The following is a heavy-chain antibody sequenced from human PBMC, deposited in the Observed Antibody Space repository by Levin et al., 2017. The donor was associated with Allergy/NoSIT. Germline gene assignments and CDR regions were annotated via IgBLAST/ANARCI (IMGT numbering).Heavy chain of an antibody. CDR2: INQDESEK. D-gene: IGHD2-15*01. V-gene: IGHV3-7*04. Sequence: GESLKISCAASGFNFSSYWISWVRQAPGRGLEWVANINQDESEKQYVDAVKGRFTISRDNAKNSVYLQISSLRVEDTALYYCARESYKDTDDYWGQGTLVTVSS. J-gene: IGHJ4*02. CDR1: GFNFSSYW. CDR3: ARESYKDTDDY.